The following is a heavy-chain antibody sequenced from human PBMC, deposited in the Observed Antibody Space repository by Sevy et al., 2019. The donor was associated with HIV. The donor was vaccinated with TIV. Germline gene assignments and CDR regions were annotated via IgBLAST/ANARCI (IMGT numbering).Heavy chain of an antibody. CDR2: ISGSGGST. J-gene: IGHJ3*02. CDR3: AKEVGDIVVVPAAGAHDAFDI. D-gene: IGHD2-2*01. Sequence: GGSLRLSCAASGFTFSSYAMSWVRQAPGKGLEWVSAISGSGGSTYYADSVKDRFTISRDNSKNTLYLQMNSLRAEDTAVYYCAKEVGDIVVVPAAGAHDAFDIWGQGTMVTVSS. CDR1: GFTFSSYA. V-gene: IGHV3-23*01.